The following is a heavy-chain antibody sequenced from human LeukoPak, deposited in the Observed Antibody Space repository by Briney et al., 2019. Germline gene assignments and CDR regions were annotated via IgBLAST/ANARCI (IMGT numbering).Heavy chain of an antibody. CDR2: ILSGGYSGGGP. CDR1: GFIVNSHH. J-gene: IGHJ4*02. Sequence: GGSLTLSCAVSGFIVNSHHMKWVRHAPGKGLECVSVILSGGYSGGGPFYAASLKGRFTTSSDSSNNKLFLQKNSLRAEGTAVYYCAPDVYGDAYNSFDYWGLGILVTVSS. V-gene: IGHV3-66*01. CDR3: APDVYGDAYNSFDY. D-gene: IGHD5-24*01.